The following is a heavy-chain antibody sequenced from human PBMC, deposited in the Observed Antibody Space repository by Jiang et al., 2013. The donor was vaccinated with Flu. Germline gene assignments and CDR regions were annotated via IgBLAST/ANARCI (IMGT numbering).Heavy chain of an antibody. CDR2: ISWNSGSI. CDR1: GFTFDDYA. J-gene: IGHJ4*02. V-gene: IGHV3-9*01. D-gene: IGHD6-19*01. Sequence: CAASGFTFDDYAMHWVRQAPGKGLEWVSGISWNSGSIGYADSVKGRFTISRDNAKNSLYLQMNSLRAEDTALYYCAKDISSGWSWGVDYWGQGTLVTVSS. CDR3: AKDISSGWSWGVDY.